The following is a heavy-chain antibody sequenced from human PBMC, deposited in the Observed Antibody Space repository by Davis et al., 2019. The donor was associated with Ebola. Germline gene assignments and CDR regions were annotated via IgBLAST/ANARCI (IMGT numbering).Heavy chain of an antibody. D-gene: IGHD5-18*01. CDR2: ISSSSRYT. CDR1: GFTFSDFY. CDR3: ARENTGLGYGLDY. J-gene: IGHJ4*02. Sequence: PGGSLRLSCAASGFTFSDFYMSWIRQAPGKGLEWVSYISSSSRYTSYADSVKGRFTLSRDNAKNSLFLQMNSLRAEDTALYYCARENTGLGYGLDYWGQGTLVTVSS. V-gene: IGHV3-11*06.